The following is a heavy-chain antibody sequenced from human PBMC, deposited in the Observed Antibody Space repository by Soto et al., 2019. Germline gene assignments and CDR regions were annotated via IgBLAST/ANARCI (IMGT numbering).Heavy chain of an antibody. CDR1: GFTFSSYG. CDR2: IWYDGSNK. Sequence: GGSLRLSCAASGFTFSSYGMHWVRQAPGKGLEWVAVIWYDGSNKYYADSVKGRFTISRDNSKNTLYLQMNSLRAEDTAVYYCARDKWEDGLCWGMDVWGQGTTVTVSS. D-gene: IGHD1-26*01. V-gene: IGHV3-33*01. CDR3: ARDKWEDGLCWGMDV. J-gene: IGHJ6*02.